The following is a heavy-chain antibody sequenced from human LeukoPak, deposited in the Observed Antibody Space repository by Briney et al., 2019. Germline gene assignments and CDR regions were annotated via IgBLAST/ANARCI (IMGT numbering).Heavy chain of an antibody. Sequence: SETLSLTCTVSGYSISSGYYWGWIRQPPGKGLEWIGSIYHSGSTYYNPSLKSRVTISVDTSKNQFSLKLSSVTAADTAVYYCARDGDHGFYMDVWGKGTTVTVSS. CDR2: IYHSGST. D-gene: IGHD4-17*01. CDR3: ARDGDHGFYMDV. V-gene: IGHV4-38-2*02. J-gene: IGHJ6*03. CDR1: GYSISSGYY.